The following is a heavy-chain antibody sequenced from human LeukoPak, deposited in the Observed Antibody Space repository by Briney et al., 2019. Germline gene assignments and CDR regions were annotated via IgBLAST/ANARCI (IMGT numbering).Heavy chain of an antibody. D-gene: IGHD5-12*01. CDR3: ARDKIQWLRYSYFDY. V-gene: IGHV3-48*04. J-gene: IGHJ4*02. CDR1: GFTFSDYS. CDR2: ISFSVNTK. Sequence: TGGSLRLSCAASGFTFSDYSMNWVRQAPGKGLEWVSYISFSVNTKYYGDSVKGRFTISRDNAKNSLYLHMDSLRAEDTAVYFCARDKIQWLRYSYFDYWGQGVLVTVSS.